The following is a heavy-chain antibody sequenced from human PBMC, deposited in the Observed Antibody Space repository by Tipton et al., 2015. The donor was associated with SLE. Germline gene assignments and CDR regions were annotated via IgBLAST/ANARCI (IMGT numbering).Heavy chain of an antibody. CDR2: IYYSGST. J-gene: IGHJ6*03. CDR1: GGSISSYY. D-gene: IGHD3-10*01. V-gene: IGHV4-59*01. CDR3: ARVGSGSYYYYYYMDV. Sequence: TLSLTYTVSGGSISSYYWSWIRQPPGKGLEWIGYIYYSGSTNYNPSLKSRVTISVDTSKNQFSLKLSSVTAADTAVYYCARVGSGSYYYYYYMDVWGKGTTVTVSS.